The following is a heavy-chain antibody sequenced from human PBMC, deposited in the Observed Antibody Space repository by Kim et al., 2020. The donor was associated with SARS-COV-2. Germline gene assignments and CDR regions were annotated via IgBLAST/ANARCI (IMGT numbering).Heavy chain of an antibody. V-gene: IGHV3-15*01. Sequence: GGSLRLSCAASGFTFSNAWMSWVRQAPGKGLEWVGRIKSKTDGGTTDYAAPVKGRFTISRDDSKNTLYLQMNSLKTEDTAVYYCTTDYYSSSWFRKPGAEYFQHWGQGTLVTVSS. CDR3: TTDYYSSSWFRKPGAEYFQH. CDR1: GFTFSNAW. J-gene: IGHJ1*01. CDR2: IKSKTDGGTT. D-gene: IGHD6-13*01.